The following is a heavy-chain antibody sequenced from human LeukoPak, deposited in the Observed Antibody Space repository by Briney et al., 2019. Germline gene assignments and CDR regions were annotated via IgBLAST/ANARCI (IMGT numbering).Heavy chain of an antibody. V-gene: IGHV1-8*01. D-gene: IGHD3-22*01. Sequence: ASVKVSCKASGYTFTSYDINWVRQATGQGLEWMGWINPNSGNTGYAQKLQGRVTMTRDTSISTAYMELTGLRSDDTAVYYCARRADYYDSSSYYFWGQGTLVTVSS. CDR3: ARRADYYDSSSYYF. CDR2: INPNSGNT. CDR1: GYTFTSYD. J-gene: IGHJ4*02.